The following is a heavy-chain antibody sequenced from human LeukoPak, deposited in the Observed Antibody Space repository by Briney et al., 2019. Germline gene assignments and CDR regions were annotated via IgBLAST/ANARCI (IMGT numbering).Heavy chain of an antibody. Sequence: SETLSLTCTVSGDSITNSNFYWGWIRQSPGKGLEWIGSIFHSGSTNYNPSLKSRVTISVDTSKNQFYLRVRSVTAAETALYYCAGRGIVTGYFDFWGRGTLVTVSS. CDR1: GDSITNSNFY. J-gene: IGHJ4*02. CDR3: AGRGIVTGYFDF. CDR2: IFHSGST. D-gene: IGHD3-9*01. V-gene: IGHV4-39*01.